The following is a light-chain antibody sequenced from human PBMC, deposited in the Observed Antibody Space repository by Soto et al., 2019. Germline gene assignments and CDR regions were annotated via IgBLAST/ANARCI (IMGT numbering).Light chain of an antibody. CDR1: QSISSN. CDR2: DAS. J-gene: IGKJ1*01. CDR3: QQYNNWPPWT. V-gene: IGKV3-15*01. Sequence: EIVLTQSPATLSLSPGERAPLSCRASQSISSNLAWYQQKPGQAPRLLIYDASTRATGIPARFSGSGFGTEFTLTISSLYSEDFAVYYCQQYNNWPPWTFGQGTKVDI.